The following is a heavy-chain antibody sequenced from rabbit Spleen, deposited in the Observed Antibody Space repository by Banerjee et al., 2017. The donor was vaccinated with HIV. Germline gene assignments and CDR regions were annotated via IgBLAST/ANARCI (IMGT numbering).Heavy chain of an antibody. J-gene: IGHJ6*01. V-gene: IGHV1S40*01. Sequence: QSLVESGGGLVKHGASLTIPCNASGFSFRSGYDMCWVRQAPGKGLEWISCINPVTGKAVYANWAKGRFTCSKSSSTTVTLQMTSLTGADTATYFCAMDSSNSFASYCMDLWGPGTLVTVS. CDR3: AMDSSNSFASYCMDL. D-gene: IGHD1-1*01. CDR2: INPVTGKA. CDR1: GFSFRSGYD.